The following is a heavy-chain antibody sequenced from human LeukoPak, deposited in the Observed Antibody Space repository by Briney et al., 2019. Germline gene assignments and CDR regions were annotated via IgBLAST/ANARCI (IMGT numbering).Heavy chain of an antibody. CDR2: IHNGGSST. Sequence: GGSLRDSCVAPGFTFSSYEMKWVRQGPGEGLEWVSYIHNGGSSTYYADSVKGRFTISRDTGKNSLHLQMNSLRVEDTAVYYCARWTRVTSSSLWYFDLWGRGTLVTVSS. J-gene: IGHJ2*01. CDR1: GFTFSSYE. D-gene: IGHD6-6*01. CDR3: ARWTRVTSSSLWYFDL. V-gene: IGHV3-48*03.